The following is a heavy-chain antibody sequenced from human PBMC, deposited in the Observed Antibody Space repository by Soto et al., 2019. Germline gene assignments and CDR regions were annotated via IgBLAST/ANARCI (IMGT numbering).Heavy chain of an antibody. CDR2: IYYTGNN. D-gene: IGHD3-22*01. CDR3: AREPKQNYDSSPWNGGFDS. Sequence: SETRPLTCTLSGDSLSSPHYYWTWIRQPPGKGLEWVGYIYYTGNNFYNPALKSRVAMSVDPSTNQFSLKLASVTDADTAVYFCAREPKQNYDSSPWNGGFDSWGPGTLVTVSS. V-gene: IGHV4-30-4*01. CDR1: GDSLSSPHYY. J-gene: IGHJ4*02.